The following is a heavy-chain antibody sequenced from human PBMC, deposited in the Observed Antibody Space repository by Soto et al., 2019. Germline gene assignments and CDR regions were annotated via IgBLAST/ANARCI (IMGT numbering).Heavy chain of an antibody. CDR2: IKSKSDGGTT. Sequence: EVQLVESGGGLVKPGGSLRLSCAASGFTFSNAWMSWVRQAPGKGLEWVGRIKSKSDGGTTDYAAPVRGRFTISRDDSKNTRYLEVNSRKAGDTAVYYGRTMIGWSGYYVIGGQGALVTVSA. D-gene: IGHD3-3*01. V-gene: IGHV3-15*01. CDR3: RTMIGWSGYYVI. J-gene: IGHJ1*01. CDR1: GFTFSNAW.